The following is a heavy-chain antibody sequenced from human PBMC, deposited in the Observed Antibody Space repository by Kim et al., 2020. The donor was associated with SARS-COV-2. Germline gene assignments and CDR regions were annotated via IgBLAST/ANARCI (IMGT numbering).Heavy chain of an antibody. V-gene: IGHV4-39*07. Sequence: SETLSLTCTVSGGSISSSSYYWGWIRQPPGKGLEWIGSIYYSGSTYYNPSLKSRVTISVDTSKNQFSLKLSSVTAADTAVYYCARYVDIVATIMAGVAGTLDYWGQGTLVTVSS. J-gene: IGHJ4*02. CDR3: ARYVDIVATIMAGVAGTLDY. D-gene: IGHD5-12*01. CDR2: IYYSGST. CDR1: GGSISSSSYY.